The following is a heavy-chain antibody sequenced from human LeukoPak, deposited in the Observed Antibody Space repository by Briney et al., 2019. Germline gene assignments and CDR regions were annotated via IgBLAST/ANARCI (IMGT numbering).Heavy chain of an antibody. Sequence: GRSLRLSCAASGFTFSSYAMHWVRQAPGKGLEWVAVISYDGSNKYYADSVQGRFTISRDNSKNTLYLQMNSLRAEDTAVYYCARQTGNWNNYYFDYWGQGTLVTVSS. CDR1: GFTFSSYA. J-gene: IGHJ4*02. CDR3: ARQTGNWNNYYFDY. V-gene: IGHV3-30-3*01. CDR2: ISYDGSNK. D-gene: IGHD1/OR15-1a*01.